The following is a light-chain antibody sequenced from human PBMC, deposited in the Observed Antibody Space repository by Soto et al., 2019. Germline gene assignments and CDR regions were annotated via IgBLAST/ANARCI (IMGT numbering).Light chain of an antibody. J-gene: IGLJ1*01. CDR1: SNDIGAYKY. V-gene: IGLV2-14*01. CDR3: SSYTTGSTLYV. Sequence: QSVLTQPASVSGSPGQSITISCTGSSNDIGAYKYVPWYQQYPGKAPKLIIFEVSNRPSGVSNRFSGSKSGNTASLTIAGLQAEDEADYHCSSYTTGSTLYVFGGGTKLTVL. CDR2: EVS.